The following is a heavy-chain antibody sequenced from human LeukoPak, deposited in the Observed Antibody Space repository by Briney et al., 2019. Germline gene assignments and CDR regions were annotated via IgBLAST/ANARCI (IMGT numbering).Heavy chain of an antibody. D-gene: IGHD1-26*01. CDR2: IYSGGST. V-gene: IGHV3-66*01. J-gene: IGHJ4*02. CDR3: ARVGLGSGFDY. CDR1: GFTVSSNY. Sequence: PGGSLRLSCAASGFTVSSNYMSWVRQAPGKGLEWVSVIYSGGSTYYADSVKGRFTISRDNYKNTLYLQMGSLRAEDLAVYYCARVGLGSGFDYWGQGTLVTVSS.